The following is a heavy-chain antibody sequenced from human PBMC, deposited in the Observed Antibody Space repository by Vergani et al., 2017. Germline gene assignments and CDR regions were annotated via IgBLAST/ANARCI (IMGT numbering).Heavy chain of an antibody. D-gene: IGHD2-2*01. J-gene: IGHJ4*02. CDR2: ITGRSHTI. CDR3: ARDCSSTSCVDY. Sequence: EVHLEESGGDLVQPGGSLRLSCAASGFTFNNYRMNWVRQAPGKGLEWVSHITGRSHTIHYADSVKGRFSISRDNSKNTLYLQMNSLRAEDTAVYYCARDCSSTSCVDYWGQGTLVTVSS. CDR1: GFTFNNYR. V-gene: IGHV3-48*01.